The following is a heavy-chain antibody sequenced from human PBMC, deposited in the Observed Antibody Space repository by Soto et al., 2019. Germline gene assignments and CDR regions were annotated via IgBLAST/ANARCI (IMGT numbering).Heavy chain of an antibody. CDR2: ISSSSSTI. CDR1: GFTFSSYS. Sequence: GGSLRLSCAASGFTFSSYSMNWVRQAPGKGLEWVSYISSSSSTIYYADSVKGRFTISRDNAKNSLYLQMNSLRAEDTAVYYCARDPGYCSSTSCFVFLFDYWGQGTLVTVSS. V-gene: IGHV3-48*01. D-gene: IGHD2-2*01. CDR3: ARDPGYCSSTSCFVFLFDY. J-gene: IGHJ4*02.